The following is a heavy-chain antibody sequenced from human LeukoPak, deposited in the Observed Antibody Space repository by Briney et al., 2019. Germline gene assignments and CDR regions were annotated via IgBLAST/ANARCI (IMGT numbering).Heavy chain of an antibody. D-gene: IGHD3-9*01. CDR3: AKGTLNGPCVISCAL. CDR2: ISSDGNTE. J-gene: IGHJ4*02. V-gene: IGHV3-48*03. CDR1: GFSFYFYP. Sequence: GGSLRLYCSASGFSFYFYPLNRLRQAPGKGLEWVTHISSDGNTEYHVDAPRGRFTMSRDNAKNSLFLQINSLRVEDTAVYYSAKGTLNGPCVISCALWGKGALVTVSS.